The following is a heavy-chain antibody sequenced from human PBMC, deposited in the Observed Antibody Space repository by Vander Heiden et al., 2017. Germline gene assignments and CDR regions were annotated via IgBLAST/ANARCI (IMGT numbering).Heavy chain of an antibody. V-gene: IGHV3-49*05. CDR1: GCPFGDYA. J-gene: IGHJ4*02. CDR3: GVGIQLWLVY. D-gene: IGHD5-18*01. Sequence: EVPLVESGGGLVKPGRSLRLSCTASGCPFGDYAMSWFRQAPGKGLEWVGFIRSKAYGGTTEYAASVKGRFTISRDDSKSIAYLQMNSLKTEDTAVYYCGVGIQLWLVYWGQGTLVTVSS. CDR2: IRSKAYGGTT.